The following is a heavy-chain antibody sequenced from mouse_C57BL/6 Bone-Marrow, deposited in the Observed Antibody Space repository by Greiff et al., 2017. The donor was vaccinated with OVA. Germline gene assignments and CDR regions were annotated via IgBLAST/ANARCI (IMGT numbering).Heavy chain of an antibody. V-gene: IGHV3-6*01. CDR1: GYSITSGYY. CDR2: ISYDGSN. J-gene: IGHJ2*01. CDR3: ARDYGGDY. D-gene: IGHD1-1*01. Sequence: EVHLVESGPGLVKPSQSLSLTCSVTGYSITSGYYWNWIRQFPGNKLEWMGYISYDGSNNYNPSLKNRISITRDTSKNQFFLKLNSVTTEDTATYYCARDYGGDYWGQGTTLTVSS.